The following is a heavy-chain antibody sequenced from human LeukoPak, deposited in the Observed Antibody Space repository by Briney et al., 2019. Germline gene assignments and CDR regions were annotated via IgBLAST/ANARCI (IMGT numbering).Heavy chain of an antibody. J-gene: IGHJ4*02. CDR3: ARDYNARGPGIY. Sequence: PGGSLRLSCAASGFTFSSYSMSWVRQAPGKGLEWVAHIRQGGSEKYYVDSVKGRFTISRDNAKNSLDLQVNSLRVEDTAVYYCARDYNARGPGIYWGQGVLVTVPS. CDR1: GFTFSSYS. CDR2: IRQGGSEK. V-gene: IGHV3-7*01. D-gene: IGHD3-10*01.